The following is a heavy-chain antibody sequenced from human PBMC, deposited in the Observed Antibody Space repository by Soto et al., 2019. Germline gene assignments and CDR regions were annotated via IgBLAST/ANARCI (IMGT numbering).Heavy chain of an antibody. V-gene: IGHV1-69*01. D-gene: IGHD2-8*01. J-gene: IGHJ6*02. CDR2: IIPIFGTA. CDR1: GGTFSSYA. CDR3: ASLRLVYASYYYYYGMDV. Sequence: QVQLVQSGAEVKKPGSSVKVSCKASGGTFSSYAISWVRQAPGQGLEWMGGIIPIFGTANYAQKFQGRVMITADESTSTAYMELSSLRSEDTAVYYCASLRLVYASYYYYYGMDVWGQGTTVTVSS.